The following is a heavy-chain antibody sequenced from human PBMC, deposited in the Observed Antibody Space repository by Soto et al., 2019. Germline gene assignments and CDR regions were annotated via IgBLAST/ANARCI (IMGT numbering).Heavy chain of an antibody. V-gene: IGHV3-23*01. CDR2: ISGSGGST. J-gene: IGHJ4*02. CDR1: GFTFSSYA. CDR3: AKHPWETGSNFDY. D-gene: IGHD1-26*01. Sequence: EVQLLESGGGFVQPGGSLRLSCAASGFTFSSYAMSWVRQAPGKGLEWVSAISGSGGSTYYADSVKGRFTISRDNSKNTLYLQMNSLRAEDTAVYYCAKHPWETGSNFDYWGQGTLVTVSS.